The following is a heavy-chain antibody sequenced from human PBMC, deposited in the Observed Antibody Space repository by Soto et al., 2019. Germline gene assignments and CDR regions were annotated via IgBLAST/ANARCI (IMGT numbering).Heavy chain of an antibody. V-gene: IGHV4-59*01. CDR1: GGSISNYY. Sequence: PSETLSLTCTVSGGSISNYYLSWIRQPPGKGLEWIGYIYYSGSTNYNPSLKSRVPISIDTSKTQFSLKLSSVNAADSAVYYCTRSDETARPFSATDYYFDYWGQGTLVTVSS. CDR3: TRSDETARPFSATDYYFDY. D-gene: IGHD6-6*01. J-gene: IGHJ4*02. CDR2: IYYSGST.